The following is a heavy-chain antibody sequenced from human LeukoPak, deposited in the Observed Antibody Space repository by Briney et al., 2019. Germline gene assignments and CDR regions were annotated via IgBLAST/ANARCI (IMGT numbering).Heavy chain of an antibody. D-gene: IGHD2-2*01. J-gene: IGHJ6*02. Sequence: GGSLRLSCAASGFTFSSYAMHWVRQAPGKGLEWVAVISYDGSNKYYADSVKGRFTISRDNSKNTLYLQMSSLRAEDTAVYYCARDREYQHHPKYYCYGMDVWGQGTTVTVSS. V-gene: IGHV3-30-3*01. CDR2: ISYDGSNK. CDR1: GFTFSSYA. CDR3: ARDREYQHHPKYYCYGMDV.